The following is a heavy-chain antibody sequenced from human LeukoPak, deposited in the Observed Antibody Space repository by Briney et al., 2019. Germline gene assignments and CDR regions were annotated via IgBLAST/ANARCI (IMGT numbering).Heavy chain of an antibody. CDR3: ARPHYYDSSGYYYIDY. CDR1: GGSFSGYY. J-gene: IGHJ4*02. CDR2: IYYSGST. V-gene: IGHV4-34*01. Sequence: PSETLSLTCAVYGGSFSGYYWSWIRQPPGKGLEWIGSIYYSGSTYYNPSLKSRVTISVDTSKNQFSLKLSSVTAADTAVYYCARPHYYDSSGYYYIDYWGQGTLVTVSS. D-gene: IGHD3-22*01.